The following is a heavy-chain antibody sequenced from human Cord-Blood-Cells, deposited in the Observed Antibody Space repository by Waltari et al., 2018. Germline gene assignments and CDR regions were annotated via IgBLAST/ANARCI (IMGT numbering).Heavy chain of an antibody. CDR1: GYTLTELS. CDR3: ATNTPPYDSSGYYFDY. Sequence: QVQLVQSGAEVKKPGASVKVSCKVSGYTLTELSMHWVRQAPGKGLEWMGDFDPEDGETIDAQKCQGRVTMTEDTSTDTAYMELSSLRSEDTAVYYCATNTPPYDSSGYYFDYWGQGTLVTVSS. J-gene: IGHJ4*02. V-gene: IGHV1-24*01. CDR2: FDPEDGET. D-gene: IGHD3-22*01.